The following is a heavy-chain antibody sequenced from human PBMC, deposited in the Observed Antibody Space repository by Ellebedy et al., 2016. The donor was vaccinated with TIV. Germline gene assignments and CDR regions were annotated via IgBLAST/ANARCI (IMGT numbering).Heavy chain of an antibody. CDR1: GGGISGSGHY. Sequence: SETLSLTCSVSGGGISGSGHYWGWVRQSPGKGLEWIGNIYHTGSTNSNPSLKSRLTISLDESKNQFSLKLTSVTAADTAVYFCARRNYETSGFRAFDIWGQGTTVKVSS. CDR2: IYHTGST. D-gene: IGHD3-22*01. J-gene: IGHJ3*02. CDR3: ARRNYETSGFRAFDI. V-gene: IGHV4-39*07.